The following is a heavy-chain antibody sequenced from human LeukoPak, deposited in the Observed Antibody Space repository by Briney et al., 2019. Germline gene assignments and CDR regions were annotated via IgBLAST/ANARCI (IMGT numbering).Heavy chain of an antibody. V-gene: IGHV1-69*04. Sequence: GASVKVSCKASGGTFSSYAISWVRQAPGQGLEWMGRIIPILGIANYAQKFQGRVTITADKSTSTAYMELSSLRSEDTAVYYCARDASNGDYYYNWFDPWGQGTLVTVSS. CDR2: IIPILGIA. CDR1: GGTFSSYA. D-gene: IGHD4-17*01. CDR3: ARDASNGDYYYNWFDP. J-gene: IGHJ5*02.